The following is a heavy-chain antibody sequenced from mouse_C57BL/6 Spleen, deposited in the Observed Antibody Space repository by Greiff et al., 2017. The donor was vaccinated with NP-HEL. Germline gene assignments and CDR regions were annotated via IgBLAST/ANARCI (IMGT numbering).Heavy chain of an antibody. D-gene: IGHD3-2*02. CDR3: ARGGSSGRYAMDY. Sequence: VQLQQSGPGLVQPSQSLSITCTVSGFSLTSYGVHWVRQSPGKGLEWLGVIWSGGSTDYNAAFISRLGISKDNSKSQVFFKMNSLQADDTAIYYCARGGSSGRYAMDYWGQGTSVTVSS. J-gene: IGHJ4*01. CDR2: IWSGGST. V-gene: IGHV2-2*01. CDR1: GFSLTSYG.